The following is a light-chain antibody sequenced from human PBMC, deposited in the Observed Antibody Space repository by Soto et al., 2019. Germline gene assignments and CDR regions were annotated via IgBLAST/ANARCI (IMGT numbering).Light chain of an antibody. CDR2: AAS. CDR3: QQSYSTPGT. CDR1: QSISSY. J-gene: IGKJ4*01. V-gene: IGKV1-39*01. Sequence: DIQMTQSPSSLSASVGDRVTITCRASQSISSYLNWYQQKPGKAPKLLIYAASSLQSGVPSRFSGSGSGTDFTLTISSLQPEDFGTYYCQQSYSTPGTFGGGTKVEIK.